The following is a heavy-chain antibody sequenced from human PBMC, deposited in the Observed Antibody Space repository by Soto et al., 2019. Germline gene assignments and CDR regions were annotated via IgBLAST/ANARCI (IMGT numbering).Heavy chain of an antibody. V-gene: IGHV1-18*01. Sequence: QVQLVQSGAEVKKPGASVKVSCKASGYTFTSYGISWVRQAPGQGLECMVWISAYNGNTNYAQKLQGRVTMTTDTSTSTAYMELRSLRSDDTAVYYCARAGGYDLYYYYYYMDVWGKGTTVTVSS. CDR1: GYTFTSYG. CDR3: ARAGGYDLYYYYYYMDV. J-gene: IGHJ6*03. D-gene: IGHD5-12*01. CDR2: ISAYNGNT.